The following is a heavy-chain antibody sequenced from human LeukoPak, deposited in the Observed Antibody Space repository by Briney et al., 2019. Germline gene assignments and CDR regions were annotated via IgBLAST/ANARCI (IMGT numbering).Heavy chain of an antibody. CDR1: GYTFTSYD. Sequence: VASVKVSCKASGYTFTSYDINWVRQAAGQGLEWMGWMNPNSGNTGYVQKFQGRVTMTRNTSISTAYMELSSLRSEDTAVYYCALERRDRGDYWGQGTLVTVSS. D-gene: IGHD5-24*01. CDR2: MNPNSGNT. CDR3: ALERRDRGDY. V-gene: IGHV1-8*01. J-gene: IGHJ4*02.